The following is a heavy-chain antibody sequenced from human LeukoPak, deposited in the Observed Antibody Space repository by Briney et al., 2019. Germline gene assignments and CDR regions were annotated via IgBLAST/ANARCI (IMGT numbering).Heavy chain of an antibody. J-gene: IGHJ1*01. CDR1: GASITTTNFW. D-gene: IGHD6-6*01. CDR3: ARYGLVEFRNAFQY. Sequence: SETLSLTCSVSGASITTTNFWWTWIRQSPGGGLEWIGYIHDRGSDKYNPALESRATLSVDTSKNQFSLKLNSATAADTAVYYCARYGLVEFRNAFQYWGQGILVSVSS. V-gene: IGHV4-61*01. CDR2: IHDRGSD.